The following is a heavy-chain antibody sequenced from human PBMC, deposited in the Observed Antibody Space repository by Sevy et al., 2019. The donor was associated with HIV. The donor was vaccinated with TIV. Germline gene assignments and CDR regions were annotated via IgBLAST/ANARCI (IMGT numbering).Heavy chain of an antibody. CDR1: GFTFSDYY. CDR3: ARDRVVATMFLYYYYGMDV. D-gene: IGHD5-12*01. V-gene: IGHV3-11*01. CDR2: ISSSGSTI. J-gene: IGHJ6*02. Sequence: GGSLRLSCAASGFTFSDYYMSWIRQAPGKGLEWVSYISSSGSTIYYADSVKGRFTISRDSAKNSLYLQMNSLRAEDTAVYYCARDRVVATMFLYYYYGMDVWGQGTTVTVSS.